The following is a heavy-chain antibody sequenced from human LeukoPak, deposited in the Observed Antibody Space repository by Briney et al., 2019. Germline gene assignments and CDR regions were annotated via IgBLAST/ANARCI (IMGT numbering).Heavy chain of an antibody. V-gene: IGHV1-8*01. CDR1: GYTFTSYD. Sequence: GASVKVSCKASGYTFTSYDINWVRQAPGQGLEWMGWMNPNSGNTGYAQKFQGRVTMTRNTSISTAYMELSSLRSEDTAVYYCARGKGSYDFWSGYYMDWFDPWGQGTLVTVSS. J-gene: IGHJ5*02. CDR2: MNPNSGNT. D-gene: IGHD3-3*01. CDR3: ARGKGSYDFWSGYYMDWFDP.